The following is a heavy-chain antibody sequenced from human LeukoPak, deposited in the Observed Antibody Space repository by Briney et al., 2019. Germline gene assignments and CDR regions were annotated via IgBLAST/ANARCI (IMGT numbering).Heavy chain of an antibody. CDR3: AVVGATTFFDY. D-gene: IGHD1-26*01. J-gene: IGHJ4*02. CDR1: GGTFSSYA. CDR2: IIPILGIA. V-gene: IGHV1-69*10. Sequence: SVKVSCKASGGTFSSYAISWVRQAPGQGLEWMGGIIPILGIANYAQKFQGRVTITADKSTSTAYMELSSLRSEDTAVYYCAVVGATTFFDYWGQGTLVTVSS.